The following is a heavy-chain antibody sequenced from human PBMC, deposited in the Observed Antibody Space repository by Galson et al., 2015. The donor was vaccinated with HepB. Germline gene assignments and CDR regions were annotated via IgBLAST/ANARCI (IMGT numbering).Heavy chain of an antibody. CDR3: ARDYYGSGSYGRFDP. J-gene: IGHJ5*02. V-gene: IGHV3-11*06. Sequence: SLRLSCAASGITFKDYYMSGMRQAPGKGLEWVSRIGSSGDYTTYADSVKGRFTISRDNAKKSLYLQMNNLRAEDTAVYYCARDYYGSGSYGRFDPLCQGTLVTVSS. D-gene: IGHD3-10*01. CDR2: IGSSGDYT. CDR1: GITFKDYY.